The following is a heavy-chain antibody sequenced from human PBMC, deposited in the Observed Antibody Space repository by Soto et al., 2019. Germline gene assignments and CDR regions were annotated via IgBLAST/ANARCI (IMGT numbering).Heavy chain of an antibody. V-gene: IGHV4-4*02. Sequence: SATLSLTCAVSGGSISSTSWWSWIRQPPGKGLEWIGDIYHSGRASYNPSLRGRLTISLDKSGNNFVRNLKYVTASDTAVYDCARSHSSFPNYTYYGLEDWGQGTTVTVSS. J-gene: IGHJ6*02. CDR3: ARSHSSFPNYTYYGLED. D-gene: IGHD5-18*01. CDR2: IYHSGRA. CDR1: GGSISSTSW.